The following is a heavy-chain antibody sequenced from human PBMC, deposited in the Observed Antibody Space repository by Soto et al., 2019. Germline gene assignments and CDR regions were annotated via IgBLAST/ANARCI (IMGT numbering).Heavy chain of an antibody. CDR2: INPSGGST. Sequence: ASVKVSCKASGYTFTSYYMHWVRQAPGQGLERMGIINPSGGSTSYAQKFQGRVTMTRDTSTSTVYMELSSLRSEDTAVYYCARGMWDIVVVVAATDEYYFDYWGQGTLVTVS. V-gene: IGHV1-46*03. J-gene: IGHJ4*02. D-gene: IGHD2-15*01. CDR1: GYTFTSYY. CDR3: ARGMWDIVVVVAATDEYYFDY.